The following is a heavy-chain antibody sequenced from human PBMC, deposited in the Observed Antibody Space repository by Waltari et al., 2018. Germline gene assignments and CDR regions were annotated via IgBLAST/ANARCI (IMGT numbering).Heavy chain of an antibody. CDR2: INPSGGST. Sequence: QVQLVQSGAEVKKPGASVKVSCKASGYTFTSYYMHWVRQAPGQGLEWMGIINPSGGSTSDEEKFQGRDTMTRDTSTSTVYMELSSLRSEDTAVYYCARAYSTHYYYMDVWGKGTTVTVSS. D-gene: IGHD2-15*01. CDR1: GYTFTSYY. J-gene: IGHJ6*03. V-gene: IGHV1-46*03. CDR3: ARAYSTHYYYMDV.